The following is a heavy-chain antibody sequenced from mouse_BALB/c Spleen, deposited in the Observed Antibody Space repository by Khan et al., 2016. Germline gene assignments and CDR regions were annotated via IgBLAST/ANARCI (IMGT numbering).Heavy chain of an antibody. Sequence: VQLQQSGPELEKPGASVKISCKASGYSFTGYNMNWVKQSTGKSLEWIGNIDPYYGSTGYPQKFKGQATLTVDTSSSTAYMQLNSLTTEDSAVYYCAREGYGNYVDYWGQGTTLTVSS. J-gene: IGHJ2*01. CDR1: GYSFTGYN. CDR3: AREGYGNYVDY. CDR2: IDPYYGST. D-gene: IGHD2-10*02. V-gene: IGHV1-39*01.